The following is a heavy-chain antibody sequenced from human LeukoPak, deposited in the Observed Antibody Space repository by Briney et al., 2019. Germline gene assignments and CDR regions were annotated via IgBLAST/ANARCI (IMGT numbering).Heavy chain of an antibody. Sequence: PGGSLRLSCGASGFTFSSYGMNWVRQSPGKGLEWVSSITSSSSLISYADSLKGRFTISRDNAKNSLYLRMNSLRAEDTAVYYCARDQIEVAVNQYYYQYGMDVWGQGTTVTVSS. CDR3: ARDQIEVAVNQYYYQYGMDV. D-gene: IGHD6-19*01. V-gene: IGHV3-21*01. CDR1: GFTFSSYG. CDR2: ITSSSSLI. J-gene: IGHJ6*02.